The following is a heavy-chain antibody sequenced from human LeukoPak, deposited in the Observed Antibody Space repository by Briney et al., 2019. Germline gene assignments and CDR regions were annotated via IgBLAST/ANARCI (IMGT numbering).Heavy chain of an antibody. V-gene: IGHV1-58*01. J-gene: IGHJ5*02. Sequence: SVKVSCKASGFTFTSSAVQWVRQAGGQRLEWRGLIVVGSGNTNYAQKFQERVTITRDMSTSTAYMELSSLRSEDTAVYYCAADPRFIAAAGTDLNWFDPWGQGTLVTVSS. CDR2: IVVGSGNT. CDR3: AADPRFIAAAGTDLNWFDP. D-gene: IGHD6-13*01. CDR1: GFTFTSSA.